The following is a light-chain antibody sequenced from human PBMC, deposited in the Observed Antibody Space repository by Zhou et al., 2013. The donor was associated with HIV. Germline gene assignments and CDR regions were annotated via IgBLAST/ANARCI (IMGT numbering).Light chain of an antibody. CDR2: GAS. CDR3: QHYGSSRT. Sequence: EIVLTQSPGTLSLSPGERATLSCRASQSVSSSYLAWYQQKPGQAPRLLIYGASSRATGIPDRFSGSGSGTDFTLTISRLEPEDFAVYYCQHYGSSRTFGRRD. J-gene: IGKJ1*01. V-gene: IGKV3-20*01. CDR1: QSVSSSY.